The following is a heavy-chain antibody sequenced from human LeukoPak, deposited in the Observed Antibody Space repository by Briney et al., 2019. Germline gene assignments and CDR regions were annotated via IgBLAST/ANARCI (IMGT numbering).Heavy chain of an antibody. CDR3: ARARSSGYPDY. CDR2: INHSGST. V-gene: IGHV4-34*01. Sequence: SETLSLTCAVYGGSFSGYYWSWIRQPPGKGLEWIGEINHSGSTNYNPSLKSRVTISLDTSKTQFSLKLSSVTAADTAVYYCARARSSGYPDYWGQGTLVTVSS. CDR1: GGSFSGYY. D-gene: IGHD3-22*01. J-gene: IGHJ4*02.